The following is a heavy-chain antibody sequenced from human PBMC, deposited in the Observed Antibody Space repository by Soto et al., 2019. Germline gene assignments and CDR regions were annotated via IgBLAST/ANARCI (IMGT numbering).Heavy chain of an antibody. CDR1: VYTFINYG. CDR2: ISAYNGST. CDR3: ARLYSSGWNSFDP. J-gene: IGHJ5*02. Sequence: GXSVNFSCKGSVYTFINYGITWVRQAPGQGLEWMGWISAYNGSTKYVQQFQGRVTMTTDVSTGTSYMELRSLRSDDTAVYYCARLYSSGWNSFDPWGQGNQVTVSS. D-gene: IGHD6-19*01. V-gene: IGHV1-18*01.